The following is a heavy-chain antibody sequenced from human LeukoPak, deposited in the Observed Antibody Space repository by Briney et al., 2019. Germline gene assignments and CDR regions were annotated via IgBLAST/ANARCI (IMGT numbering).Heavy chain of an antibody. CDR3: ACESSGWP. D-gene: IGHD6-19*01. V-gene: IGHV1-18*01. CDR2: ISAYNGNT. Sequence: ASVKVSCKASGYTFTSYGISWVRQAPGQGLEWMGWISAYNGNTNYAQKFQGRVTMTRDTSISTAYMELSRLRSDDTAVYYRACESSGWPWGQGTLVTVSS. J-gene: IGHJ5*02. CDR1: GYTFTSYG.